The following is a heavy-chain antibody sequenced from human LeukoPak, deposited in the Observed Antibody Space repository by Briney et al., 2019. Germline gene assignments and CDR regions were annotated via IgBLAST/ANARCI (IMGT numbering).Heavy chain of an antibody. CDR1: GYTFTSYA. J-gene: IGHJ6*02. CDR2: INAGNGNT. D-gene: IGHD3-9*01. CDR3: ARGIRPNYDILTGGWYYYYGMDV. V-gene: IGHV1-3*01. Sequence: GASVKVSCKASGYTFTSYAMHWVRQAPGQRLEWMGWINAGNGNTKYSQKFQGRVTITRDTSASTAYMELSSLRSEDTAVYYCARGIRPNYDILTGGWYYYYGMDVWGQGTTVTVSS.